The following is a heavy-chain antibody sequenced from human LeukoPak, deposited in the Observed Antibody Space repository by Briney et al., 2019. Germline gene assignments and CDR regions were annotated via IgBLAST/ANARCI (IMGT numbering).Heavy chain of an antibody. V-gene: IGHV3-23*01. D-gene: IGHD3-16*01. J-gene: IGHJ4*02. CDR3: TREAIATGYAYD. Sequence: GGTLRLSCAATGFSFSSYALSWVRQAPGKGLEWVSAISSGGDRTYYADSVTGRFTISGDNSKNMLFLQMSSLRAEDAAMYYCTREAIATGYAYDWGQGTLVTVFS. CDR1: GFSFSSYA. CDR2: ISSGGDRT.